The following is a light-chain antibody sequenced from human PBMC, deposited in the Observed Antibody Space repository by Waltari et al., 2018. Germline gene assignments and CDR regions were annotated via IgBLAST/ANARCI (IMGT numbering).Light chain of an antibody. V-gene: IGKV3-20*01. Sequence: EIVFTQSPGTLSLSPGERATLFCRASQRVTRTLAWYQQKPGQAPRLLIYDASSRATGIPDRFSGSGYGTDFSLTISRLEPEDFAVYYCQKYGTLPATFGQGTKVEIK. CDR2: DAS. CDR1: QRVTRT. CDR3: QKYGTLPAT. J-gene: IGKJ1*01.